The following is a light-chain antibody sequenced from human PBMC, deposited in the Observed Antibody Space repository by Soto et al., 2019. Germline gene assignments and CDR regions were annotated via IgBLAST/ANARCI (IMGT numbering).Light chain of an antibody. V-gene: IGKV3-15*01. CDR2: GAS. CDR3: QQYNYWPRT. CDR1: QSVSSN. Sequence: EVVMTQSTATLSVSPGERATLSCRASQSVSSNLAWYQQKPGQAPRLLIYGASTRATGVPATFSGSGSGTEFTLTISSLQSEDFALYYCQQYNYWPRTFGQGTKVEIK. J-gene: IGKJ1*01.